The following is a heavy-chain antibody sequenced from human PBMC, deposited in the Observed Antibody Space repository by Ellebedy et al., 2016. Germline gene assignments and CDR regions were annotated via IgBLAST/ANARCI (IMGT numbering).Heavy chain of an antibody. J-gene: IGHJ3*02. D-gene: IGHD4/OR15-4a*01. Sequence: ASVKVSCKASGYIFTNYGTSWMRQAPGQGLEWMGWISAYNDHTKYAQKLQGRVIMTTDTSTNTAYMELRSLRSYDTAVYYCACSFSGANGLYAFDIWGQGTKVTVSS. CDR2: ISAYNDHT. V-gene: IGHV1-18*04. CDR1: GYIFTNYG. CDR3: ACSFSGANGLYAFDI.